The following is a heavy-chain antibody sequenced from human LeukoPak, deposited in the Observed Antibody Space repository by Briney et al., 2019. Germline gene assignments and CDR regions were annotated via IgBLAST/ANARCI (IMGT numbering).Heavy chain of an antibody. CDR2: INHSGSN. D-gene: IGHD3-22*01. V-gene: IGHV4-34*01. CDR1: GGTFSGYY. CDR3: ARLTPEEDPTYYYDSSGYYRGHLAEYFQH. Sequence: ASETLSLTCAVYGGTFSGYYWSWIRQPPGQGLEWIGEINHSGSNNYNQSLKSRVTISVDTSKNLFSLELSSVTAADTAVYYCARLTPEEDPTYYYDSSGYYRGHLAEYFQHWGQGTLVTVSS. J-gene: IGHJ1*01.